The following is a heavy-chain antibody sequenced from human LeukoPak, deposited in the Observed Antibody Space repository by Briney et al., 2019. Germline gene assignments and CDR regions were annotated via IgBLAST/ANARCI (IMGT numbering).Heavy chain of an antibody. CDR3: ARVGADGSGFLFDY. Sequence: GSLRLSCAASGFTFSSYSMSWIRQPPGKGLEWIGEINHSGSTNYNPSLKSRVTISVDTSKNQFSLKLSSVTAADTAVYYCARVGADGSGFLFDYWGQGTLVTVSS. V-gene: IGHV4-34*01. CDR1: GFTFSSYS. J-gene: IGHJ4*02. CDR2: INHSGST. D-gene: IGHD3-10*01.